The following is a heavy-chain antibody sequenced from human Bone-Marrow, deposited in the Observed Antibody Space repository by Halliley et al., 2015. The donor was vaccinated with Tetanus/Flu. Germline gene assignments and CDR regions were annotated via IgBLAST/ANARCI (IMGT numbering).Heavy chain of an antibody. CDR1: GYNFLNYW. J-gene: IGHJ4*02. V-gene: IGHV5-51*01. D-gene: IGHD4-17*01. CDR2: IYPGDSDT. CDR3: ARLVGLQANGDFHFDY. Sequence: QLVQSGAEVKKPGESLRISCKASGYNFLNYWITWVRQMPGKGLEWMGIIYPGDSDTRYSPSFQGQVTISADKSISTAYLQWSSLKASDTAMYYCARLVGLQANGDFHFDYWGQGTLVTVSS.